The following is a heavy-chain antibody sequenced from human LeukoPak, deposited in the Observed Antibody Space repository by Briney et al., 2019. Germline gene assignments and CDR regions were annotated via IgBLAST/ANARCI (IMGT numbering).Heavy chain of an antibody. D-gene: IGHD5-18*01. CDR1: GFTFSSYS. V-gene: IGHV3-48*04. CDR3: ARGSYGYRRVPDY. CDR2: ISSSSSTI. J-gene: IGHJ4*02. Sequence: GGSLRLSCAASGFTFSSYSMNWVRQAPGKGLEWVSYISSSSSTIYYADSVKGRFTISRDNAKNSLYLQMNSLRAEDTAVYYCARGSYGYRRVPDYWGQGTLVTISS.